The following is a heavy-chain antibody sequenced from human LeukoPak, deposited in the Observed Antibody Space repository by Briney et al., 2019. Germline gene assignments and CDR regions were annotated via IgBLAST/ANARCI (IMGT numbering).Heavy chain of an antibody. CDR2: IYYSGST. J-gene: IGHJ4*02. V-gene: IGHV4-59*05. Sequence: SETLSLTCTVSGGSISSYYWNWFRQPPGKGLEWIGSIYYSGSTYYNPSLKSRVTISVDTSKNQFSLKLSSVTAADTAVYYCARRDDREYYDILTGYYKGGRDFDYWGQGTLVTVSS. CDR3: ARRDDREYYDILTGYYKGGRDFDY. CDR1: GGSISSYY. D-gene: IGHD3-9*01.